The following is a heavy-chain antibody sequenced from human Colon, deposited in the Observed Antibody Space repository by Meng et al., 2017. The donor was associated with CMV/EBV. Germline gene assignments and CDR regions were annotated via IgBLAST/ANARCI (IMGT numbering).Heavy chain of an antibody. V-gene: IGHV3-11*04. J-gene: IGHJ6*02. CDR3: ATSSSTTQMRPRYYYGMDV. Sequence: GESLKISCAASGFTFSDYHMSWIRQAPGKGLEWVSYISSGGTTIFYGDSVKGRFTISRDHGKNSLYLQMNSLRAEDTAVYYCATSSSTTQMRPRYYYGMDVWGQGTTVTVSS. CDR2: ISSGGTTI. D-gene: IGHD2-2*01. CDR1: GFTFSDYH.